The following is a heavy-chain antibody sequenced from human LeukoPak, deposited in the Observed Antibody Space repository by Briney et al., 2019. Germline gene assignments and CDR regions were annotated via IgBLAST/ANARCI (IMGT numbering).Heavy chain of an antibody. CDR1: GYTFTSYA. D-gene: IGHD6-19*01. CDR3: ARGGSSGTTGYFDL. CDR2: INTNTGNP. J-gene: IGHJ2*01. V-gene: IGHV7-4-1*02. Sequence: EASVKVSCKASGYTFTSYAMNWVRQAPGQGLEWMGCINTNTGNPTYAQGFTGRFVFSLDTSVSTAYLQISSLKAEDTAVYYCARGGSSGTTGYFDLWGRGTLVTVSS.